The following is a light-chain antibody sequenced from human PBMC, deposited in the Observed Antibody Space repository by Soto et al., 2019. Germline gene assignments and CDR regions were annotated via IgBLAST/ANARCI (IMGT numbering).Light chain of an antibody. Sequence: QSALTQPASVSGSLRQSITIPCTGSRSDIGGYNYVSWYQHHPGKAPKLMIYDVTNRPSEVSNRFSGSKSGNTASLTISGLQAEDEADYYCTSFTSRSTMVFGGGTKVTVL. V-gene: IGLV2-14*01. J-gene: IGLJ2*01. CDR2: DVT. CDR3: TSFTSRSTMV. CDR1: RSDIGGYNY.